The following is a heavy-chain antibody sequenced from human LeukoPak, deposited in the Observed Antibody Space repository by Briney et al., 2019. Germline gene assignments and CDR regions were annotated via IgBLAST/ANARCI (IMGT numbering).Heavy chain of an antibody. Sequence: PSQTLSLTCTVSGGSISSGSYYWSWIRQPAGKGLEWIGRIYTSGSTNYNPSLKSRVTISVDTSKNQFSLKLSSVTAADTAVYYCWSRSSSWYYFDYWGQGTLVTVSS. D-gene: IGHD6-13*01. V-gene: IGHV4-61*02. CDR3: WSRSSSWYYFDY. CDR1: GGSISSGSYY. CDR2: IYTSGST. J-gene: IGHJ4*02.